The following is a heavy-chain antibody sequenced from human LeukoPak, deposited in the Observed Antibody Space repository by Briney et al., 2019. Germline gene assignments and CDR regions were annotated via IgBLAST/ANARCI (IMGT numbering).Heavy chain of an antibody. D-gene: IGHD6-19*01. CDR1: GFPFSDYS. J-gene: IGHJ3*02. CDR2: ISSSGTTI. Sequence: GGSLRLSCAASGFPFSDYSLNWVRQAPGKGLEWVSYISSSGTTIYYADSVKGRFTISRDSVKNSLFLQMNSLRAEDTALYYCARSRGWYRNAYDIWGQGTMVSVSS. CDR3: ARSRGWYRNAYDI. V-gene: IGHV3-48*01.